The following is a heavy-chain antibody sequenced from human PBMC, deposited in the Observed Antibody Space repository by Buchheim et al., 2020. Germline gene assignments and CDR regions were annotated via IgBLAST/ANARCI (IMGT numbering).Heavy chain of an antibody. CDR1: GFTFSHYA. D-gene: IGHD6-19*01. J-gene: IGHJ6*02. Sequence: QVQLVESGGGVVQPGRSLRLSCAASGFTFSHYAMHWVRQAPGKGLEWVAVTWYNGSNKYYGDSVKGRFTISRDNSKNKLYLQMNSLRAEDTAVYYCAKPLWWPGDSGWSYYYYGRDVWGQGTT. V-gene: IGHV3-33*06. CDR3: AKPLWWPGDSGWSYYYYGRDV. CDR2: TWYNGSNK.